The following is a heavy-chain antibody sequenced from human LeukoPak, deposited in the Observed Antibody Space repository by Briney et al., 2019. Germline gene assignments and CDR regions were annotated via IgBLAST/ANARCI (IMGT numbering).Heavy chain of an antibody. Sequence: QTGGSLRLSCAASGFTFSSYGMHWVRQAPGKGLEWVAVISYDGSNKYYADSVKGRFTISRDNSKNTLYLQMNSLRAEDTAVYYCARGNYDFWSGYYGYWGQGTLVTVSS. V-gene: IGHV3-30*03. J-gene: IGHJ4*02. CDR3: ARGNYDFWSGYYGY. D-gene: IGHD3-3*01. CDR2: ISYDGSNK. CDR1: GFTFSSYG.